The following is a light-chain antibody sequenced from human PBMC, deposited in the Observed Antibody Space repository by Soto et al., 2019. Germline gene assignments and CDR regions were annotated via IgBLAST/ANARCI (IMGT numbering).Light chain of an antibody. J-gene: IGKJ1*01. CDR1: QSINNY. V-gene: IGKV1-39*01. CDR2: DAS. Sequence: IEMTQSPSSLSVSVGDRVTITCRASQSINNYLTWYQQKPGQAPKVLIFDASNLHSGIPSRFSGSGSGTDFTLTISSLQPEDFATYYCEQANNSPRTFGQGTKVEIK. CDR3: EQANNSPRT.